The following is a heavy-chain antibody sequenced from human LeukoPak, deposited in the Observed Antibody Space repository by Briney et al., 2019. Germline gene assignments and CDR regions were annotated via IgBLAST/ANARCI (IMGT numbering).Heavy chain of an antibody. Sequence: AGSLRLSCAASGFTFSSYNMNWVRQAPGKGLEWVSSISTSNSYIYYADSVKGRFTISRDNAKHSLYLQITSLRAEDTAVYYCARDASVVPPAMLPHYYYYMDVWGKGTTVTVSS. J-gene: IGHJ6*03. D-gene: IGHD2-2*01. CDR1: GFTFSSYN. V-gene: IGHV3-21*01. CDR3: ARDASVVPPAMLPHYYYYMDV. CDR2: ISTSNSYI.